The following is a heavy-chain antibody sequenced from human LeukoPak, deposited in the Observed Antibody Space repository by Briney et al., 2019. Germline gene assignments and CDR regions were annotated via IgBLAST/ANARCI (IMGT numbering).Heavy chain of an antibody. V-gene: IGHV1-2*02. D-gene: IGHD3-22*01. CDR3: ASLSYYDLSGYFY. CDR1: GDNFSSYV. J-gene: IGHJ4*02. Sequence: GSSVKVSCKASGDNFSSYVITWVRQAPGQGLEWMGWINPNSGGTQYSQKFQGRVTLTRDTSITTGYMELSGLTSDDTAVYYCASLSYYDLSGYFYWGQGTLVTVSS. CDR2: INPNSGGT.